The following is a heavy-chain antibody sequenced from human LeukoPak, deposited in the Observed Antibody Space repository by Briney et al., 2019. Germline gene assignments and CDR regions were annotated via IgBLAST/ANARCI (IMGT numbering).Heavy chain of an antibody. CDR2: IYYSGST. Sequence: SETLSLTCTVSGGSISSYYWSWIRQPPGKGLEWIGYIYYSGSTNYNPSLKSRVTISVDTSKNQFSLKLSSVTAADTAVYYCARSPTAMVFDFDCWGQGTLVTVSS. V-gene: IGHV4-59*01. CDR1: GGSISSYY. J-gene: IGHJ4*02. CDR3: ARSPTAMVFDFDC. D-gene: IGHD5-18*01.